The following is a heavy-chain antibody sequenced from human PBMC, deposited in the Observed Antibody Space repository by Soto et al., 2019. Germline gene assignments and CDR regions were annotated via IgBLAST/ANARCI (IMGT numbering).Heavy chain of an antibody. V-gene: IGHV3-48*03. D-gene: IGHD1-1*01. CDR3: ARWGRDNWNDGGAFDI. CDR1: GFTFSSYE. J-gene: IGHJ3*02. Sequence: GGSLRLSCAASGFTFSSYEMNWVRQAPGKGLEWVSYISSSGSTIYYADSVKGRFTISRDNAKNSLYLQMNSLRAEDTAVYYCARWGRDNWNDGGAFDIWGQGTMVTVSS. CDR2: ISSSGSTI.